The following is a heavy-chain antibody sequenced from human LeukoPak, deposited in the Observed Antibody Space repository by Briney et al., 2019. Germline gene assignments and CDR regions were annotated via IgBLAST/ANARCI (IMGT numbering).Heavy chain of an antibody. Sequence: GSLRLSCAASGFTFSSYSMNWVRQAPGKGLEWVSSISSSSSYIYYADSVKGRFTISRDNAKNSLYLQMNSLRAEDTAVYYCASVYYGSGIGYYYMDVWGKGTTVTVSS. V-gene: IGHV3-21*01. CDR2: ISSSSSYI. D-gene: IGHD3-10*01. CDR1: GFTFSSYS. J-gene: IGHJ6*03. CDR3: ASVYYGSGIGYYYMDV.